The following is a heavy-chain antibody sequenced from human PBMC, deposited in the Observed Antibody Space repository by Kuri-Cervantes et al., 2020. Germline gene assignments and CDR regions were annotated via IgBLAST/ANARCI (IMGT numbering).Heavy chain of an antibody. CDR1: GFTFSSYD. Sequence: GESLKISCTASGFTFSSYDMNWVRQATGKGLEWVAGIGTAGDTYYPSSVKGRFTISRENAKNSSYLQMNSLRAGDTAVYYCARAEGGELELRGEGYYMDVWGKGTTVTVSS. CDR3: ARAEGGELELRGEGYYMDV. J-gene: IGHJ6*03. V-gene: IGHV3-13*01. D-gene: IGHD1-7*01. CDR2: IGTAGDT.